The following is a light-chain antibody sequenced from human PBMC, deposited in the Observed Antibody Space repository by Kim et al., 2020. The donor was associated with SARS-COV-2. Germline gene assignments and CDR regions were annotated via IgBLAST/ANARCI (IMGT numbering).Light chain of an antibody. Sequence: GGTVTLTWGSSTGAVTTTHYPYWFQQKPGQAPTTLIYDTDNRHSWTPARFSGSLLGDKAALTLSGARLEDEAEYYCLLSYGTGRVLFGGGTQLTVL. CDR1: TGAVTTTHY. CDR3: LLSYGTGRVL. CDR2: DTD. J-gene: IGLJ2*01. V-gene: IGLV7-46*01.